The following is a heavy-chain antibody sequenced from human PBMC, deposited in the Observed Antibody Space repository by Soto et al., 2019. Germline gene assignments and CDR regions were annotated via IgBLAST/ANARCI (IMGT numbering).Heavy chain of an antibody. CDR2: IVVGSGNT. CDR3: AAAFKPRGYDSR. Sequence: SVKVSCKASGFTFTSSAVQWVRQARGQRLEWIGWIVVGSGNTNYAQKFQERVTITRDMSTSTAHMELSSLRSEDTAVYYCAAAFKPRGYDSRWGQGTLVTVSS. CDR1: GFTFTSSA. V-gene: IGHV1-58*01. D-gene: IGHD5-12*01. J-gene: IGHJ4*02.